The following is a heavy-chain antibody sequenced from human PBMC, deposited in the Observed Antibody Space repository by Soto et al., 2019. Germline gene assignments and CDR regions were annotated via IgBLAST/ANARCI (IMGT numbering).Heavy chain of an antibody. CDR3: ADMRGQWLPRD. Sequence: SETLSLTCTVSGGSMNNYYWSWIRQPPGKRLEWIGNIYYRGSTSYNPSLKSRVTISVDTSKNQFSLRLTSVTAADTAVYYCADMRGQWLPRDWGQGILVTVSS. J-gene: IGHJ4*02. V-gene: IGHV4-59*08. CDR2: IYYRGST. D-gene: IGHD6-19*01. CDR1: GGSMNNYY.